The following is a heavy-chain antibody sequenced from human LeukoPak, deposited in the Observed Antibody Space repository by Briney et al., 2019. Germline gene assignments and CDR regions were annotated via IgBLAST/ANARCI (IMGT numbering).Heavy chain of an antibody. CDR1: GFTFSSYW. CDR3: ARDLRYSGYDYPSRD. Sequence: PGGSLRLSCAASGFTFSSYWMHWVRQAPGKGLVWVSRINSDGSSTSYADSVKGRSTISRDNAKNTLYLQMNSLRAEDTAVYYCARDLRYSGYDYPSRDWGQGTLVTVSS. V-gene: IGHV3-74*01. J-gene: IGHJ4*02. CDR2: INSDGSST. D-gene: IGHD5-12*01.